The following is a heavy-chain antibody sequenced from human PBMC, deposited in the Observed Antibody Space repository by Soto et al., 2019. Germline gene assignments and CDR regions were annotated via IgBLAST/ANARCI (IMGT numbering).Heavy chain of an antibody. Sequence: EVQLVESGGGLVQPGGSLRLSCAASGFTFSSYSMNWVRQAPGKGLEWVSYISVSTGTIYYADSVKGRFTISRDNAKNSLYRQMNSLRDEDTAVYYCARENIAVAGIDCWGQGTLGTVSS. V-gene: IGHV3-48*02. CDR1: GFTFSSYS. CDR2: ISVSTGTI. CDR3: ARENIAVAGIDC. D-gene: IGHD6-19*01. J-gene: IGHJ4*02.